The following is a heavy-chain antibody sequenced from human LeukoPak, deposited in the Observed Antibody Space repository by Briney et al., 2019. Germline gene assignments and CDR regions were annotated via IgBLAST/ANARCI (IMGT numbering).Heavy chain of an antibody. J-gene: IGHJ4*02. CDR2: IKEDGSEK. CDR3: GRGDSESYYVGVLSY. CDR1: GFTFSLYW. V-gene: IGHV3-7*04. D-gene: IGHD1-26*01. Sequence: PGGSLRLSCEVSGFTFSLYWMSWVRQAPGKGLEWVANIKEDGSEKYYVDSVKGRFTISRDNAKNSLNLQMNSLRVEDTAVYYFGRGDSESYYVGVLSYWGQESLVTVSS.